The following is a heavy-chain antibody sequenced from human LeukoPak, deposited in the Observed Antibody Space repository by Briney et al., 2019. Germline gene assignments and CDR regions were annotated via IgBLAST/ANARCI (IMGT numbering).Heavy chain of an antibody. D-gene: IGHD3-22*01. CDR1: GFTFSSYW. CDR2: IDSSRSTI. J-gene: IGHJ6*02. CDR3: ARASSGYGSYYYFYGMDV. V-gene: IGHV3-48*02. Sequence: PGGSLRLSCAASGFTFSSYWMNWVRQAPGKGLEWVSFIDSSRSTIFYADSVKGRFTISRDTAKNSLYLQINSLRDEDTAVYYCARASSGYGSYYYFYGMDVWGQGTTVTVSS.